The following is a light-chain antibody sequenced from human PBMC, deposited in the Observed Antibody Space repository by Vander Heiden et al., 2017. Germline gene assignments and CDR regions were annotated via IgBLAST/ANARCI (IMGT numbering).Light chain of an antibody. CDR3: QQYDNLLA. V-gene: IGKV1-33*01. Sequence: DIQMTQSPSSLSASVGDRVTITCQASQDISNYLNWYQQKPGEAPKVLIYGASNLETGVPSRFSGSGSGTDFTFTISSLHPEDIATYYCQQYDNLLAFGGGTKVEIK. J-gene: IGKJ4*01. CDR1: QDISNY. CDR2: GAS.